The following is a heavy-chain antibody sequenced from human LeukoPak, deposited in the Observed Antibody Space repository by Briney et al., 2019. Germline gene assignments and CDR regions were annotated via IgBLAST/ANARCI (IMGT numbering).Heavy chain of an antibody. D-gene: IGHD3-22*01. CDR2: IYYSGST. CDR3: ARYWGPYDNSGAYFDY. Sequence: SETLSLTCTVSGDSISSSSYYWVWLRQPPGKGLECIATIYYSGSTYYNPFLKSRVTISVDTSKNQFSLKLSSVTAADTAMYYCARYWGPYDNSGAYFDYWGQGTLVTVSS. V-gene: IGHV4-39*01. J-gene: IGHJ4*02. CDR1: GDSISSSSYY.